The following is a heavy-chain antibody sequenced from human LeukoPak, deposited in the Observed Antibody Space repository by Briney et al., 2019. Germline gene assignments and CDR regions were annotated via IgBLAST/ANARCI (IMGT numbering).Heavy chain of an antibody. CDR2: ISGSSSYT. CDR3: AKDSIGYSSSWAYFDY. D-gene: IGHD6-13*01. CDR1: GFSISNYN. J-gene: IGHJ4*02. Sequence: GGSLRLSCAASGFSISNYNMNWVRQAPGKGLEWVSSISGSSSYTYHADSLKGRFTASRDNTKNSLYLQMNSLRAEDTAVYYCAKDSIGYSSSWAYFDYWGQGTLVTVSS. V-gene: IGHV3-21*01.